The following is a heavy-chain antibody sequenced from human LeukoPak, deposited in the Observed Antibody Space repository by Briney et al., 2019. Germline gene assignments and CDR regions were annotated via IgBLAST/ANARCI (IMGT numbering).Heavy chain of an antibody. D-gene: IGHD3-22*01. J-gene: IGHJ1*01. CDR2: INQDGSVR. CDR3: ARDQNFYDRTGEGYFQH. Sequence: GGSLRLSCAASGFNFGTFWMSWVRQAPGGGLEWVAKINQDGSVRDYVNSVEGRFTISRDNANNFLYLQMNSLRADDAAVYYCARDQNFYDRTGEGYFQHWGQGTLVTVSS. V-gene: IGHV3-7*01. CDR1: GFNFGTFW.